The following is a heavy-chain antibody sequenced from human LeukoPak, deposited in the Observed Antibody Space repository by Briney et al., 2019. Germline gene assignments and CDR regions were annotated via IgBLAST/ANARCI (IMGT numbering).Heavy chain of an antibody. D-gene: IGHD5-24*01. Sequence: ASVKVSCKASGYTFTGYYMHWVRQAPGQGLEWMGWINPNSGGTNYAQKFQGRVTMTRDTSISTAYMELSRLRSDDTVVYYCAGGRDGYNFVDYWGQGTLVTVSS. V-gene: IGHV1-2*02. J-gene: IGHJ4*02. CDR3: AGGRDGYNFVDY. CDR2: INPNSGGT. CDR1: GYTFTGYY.